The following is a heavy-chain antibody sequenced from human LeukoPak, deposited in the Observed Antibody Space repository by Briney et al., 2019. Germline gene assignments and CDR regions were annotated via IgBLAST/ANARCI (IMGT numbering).Heavy chain of an antibody. CDR2: IFYSGST. V-gene: IGHV4-39*01. Sequence: SETLSLTCTVSGGSISSSSYWGWIRQPPGKGLEWIGSIFYSGSTYYNPSLKSRVTISVDTSKNQFSLKLTSVTAADTAVYYCARPFYYYMDVWGKGTTVTVSS. CDR1: GGSISSSSY. J-gene: IGHJ6*03. CDR3: ARPFYYYMDV.